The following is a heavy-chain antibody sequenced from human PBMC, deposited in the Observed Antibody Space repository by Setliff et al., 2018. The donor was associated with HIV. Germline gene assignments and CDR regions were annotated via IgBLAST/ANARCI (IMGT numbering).Heavy chain of an antibody. D-gene: IGHD2-15*01. J-gene: IGHJ6*03. Sequence: KTSETLSLTCYVTDDPISSYYWSWVRQPAGKGLEWIGRLYVSGDTNYNPSLKSRVTMSLDTSKKHFSLNLKSVTAAGTAVYYCALTGHRLLRGYMDVWGKGTTVTVSS. CDR1: DDPISSYY. CDR3: ALTGHRLLRGYMDV. V-gene: IGHV4-4*07. CDR2: LYVSGDT.